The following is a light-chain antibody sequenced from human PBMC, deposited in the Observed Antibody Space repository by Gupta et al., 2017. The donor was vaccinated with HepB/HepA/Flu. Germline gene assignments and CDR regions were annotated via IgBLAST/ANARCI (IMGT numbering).Light chain of an antibody. CDR3: QSTDSSGSYWV. V-gene: IGLV3-25*02. J-gene: IGLJ3*02. CDR2: QKS. Sequence: SYELTQPPSVSVSPGQTARITCSGDALPKRYAYWYQQKPGQAPVLVIYQKSERPSGIPERFSGSSSGTTVTLTISGVQAEEEADYYCQSTDSSGSYWVFGGGTKLTVL. CDR1: ALPKRY.